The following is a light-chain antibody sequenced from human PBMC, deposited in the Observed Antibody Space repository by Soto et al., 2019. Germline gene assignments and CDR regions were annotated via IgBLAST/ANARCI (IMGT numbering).Light chain of an antibody. Sequence: DIQMTQSPSTLSGSVGDRVTITCRASQTISSWLAWYQQKPGKAPKLLIYKASTLKSGVPSRFSGSGSGTEFTLNISSLQPDDFATYYCQPYNSYSEAFGQGNKVELK. CDR3: QPYNSYSEA. V-gene: IGKV1-5*03. CDR2: KAS. J-gene: IGKJ1*01. CDR1: QTISSW.